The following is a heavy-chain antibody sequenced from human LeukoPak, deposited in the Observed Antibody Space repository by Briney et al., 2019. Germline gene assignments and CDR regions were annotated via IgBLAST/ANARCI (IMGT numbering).Heavy chain of an antibody. Sequence: NPSETLSLTRAVYGGSFSGYYWSWIRQPPGKGLEWIGYIYYSGSTNYNPSLKSRVTISVDTSKNQFSLKLSSVTAADTAVYYCARDSGNYYGSGSYYKGPVDENYYGMDVWGQGTTVTVSS. CDR1: GGSFSGYY. CDR3: ARDSGNYYGSGSYYKGPVDENYYGMDV. J-gene: IGHJ6*02. D-gene: IGHD3-10*01. CDR2: IYYSGST. V-gene: IGHV4-59*01.